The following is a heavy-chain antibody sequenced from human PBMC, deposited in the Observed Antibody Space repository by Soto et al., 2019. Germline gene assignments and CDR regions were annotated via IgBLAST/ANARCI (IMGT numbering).Heavy chain of an antibody. D-gene: IGHD4-17*01. J-gene: IGHJ3*02. Sequence: GGSLRLSCTASGFTFGDYAMSWFRQAPGKGLEWVGFIRSKAYGGTTEYAASVKGRFTISRDDSKSIAYLQMNSLKTEDTAVYYCTRAGHGDYSEGAFDIWGQGTMVTVSS. CDR3: TRAGHGDYSEGAFDI. V-gene: IGHV3-49*03. CDR1: GFTFGDYA. CDR2: IRSKAYGGTT.